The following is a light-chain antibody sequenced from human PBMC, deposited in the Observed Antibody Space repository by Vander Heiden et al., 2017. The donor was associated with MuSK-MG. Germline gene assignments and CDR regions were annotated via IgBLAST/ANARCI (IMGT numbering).Light chain of an antibody. CDR1: QGVSSY. CDR2: AAS. CDR3: QQLNSYPIT. V-gene: IGKV1-9*01. J-gene: IGKJ5*01. Sequence: DIQVTQSPSFLSASEGDRVTITCRASQGVSSYFAWYQQKPGKAPKLLIYAASTLQSGVPSRFSGSGSGTEFTLTISSLQPEDFATYYCQQLNSYPITFGQGTRLEIK.